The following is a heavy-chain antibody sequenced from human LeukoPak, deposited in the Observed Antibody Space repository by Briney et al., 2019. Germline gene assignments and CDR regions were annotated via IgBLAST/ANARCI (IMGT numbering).Heavy chain of an antibody. J-gene: IGHJ4*02. D-gene: IGHD3-22*01. CDR1: GFTVSSKY. CDR2: LYAGGST. CDR3: ARDGLQAYYDSSGFLDY. Sequence: GGSLRLSCAASGFTVSSKYMSWVRQAPGKGLEWVSVLYAGGSTYYADSVKGRFTISRDNAKNSLYLQMNSLRAEDTAVYYCARDGLQAYYDSSGFLDYWGQGTLVTVSS. V-gene: IGHV3-53*01.